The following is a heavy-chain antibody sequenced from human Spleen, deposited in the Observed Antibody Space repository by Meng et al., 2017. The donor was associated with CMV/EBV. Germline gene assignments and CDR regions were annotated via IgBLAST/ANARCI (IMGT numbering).Heavy chain of an antibody. J-gene: IGHJ3*02. CDR1: GFTLSTYS. Sequence: GESLKISCAVSGFTLSTYSMNWVRQAPGKGLEWVSSISGSSSYIYYADSVRGRFTISRDNANNLVWLQMNSLRAEDTAVYYCARERLYQPLWGDALDIWGQGTMVTVSS. CDR3: ARERLYQPLWGDALDI. CDR2: ISGSSSYI. V-gene: IGHV3-21*01. D-gene: IGHD2-2*01.